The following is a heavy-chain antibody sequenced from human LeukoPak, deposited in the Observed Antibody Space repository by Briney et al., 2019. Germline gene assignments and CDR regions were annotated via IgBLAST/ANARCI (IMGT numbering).Heavy chain of an antibody. V-gene: IGHV4-39*01. CDR1: GGSISSSSYY. Sequence: SETLSLTCTVSGGSISSSSYYWGWIRQPPGKGLEWIGSIYYSGSTYYNPSLKRRVTISVDTSKNQFSLKLSSVTAADTAVYYCARLKNYYSFDYWGQGTLVTVSS. J-gene: IGHJ4*02. D-gene: IGHD3-10*01. CDR3: ARLKNYYSFDY. CDR2: IYYSGST.